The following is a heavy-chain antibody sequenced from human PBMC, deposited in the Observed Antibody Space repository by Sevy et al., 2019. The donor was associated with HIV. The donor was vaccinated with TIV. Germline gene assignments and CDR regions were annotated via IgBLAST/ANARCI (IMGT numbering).Heavy chain of an antibody. Sequence: ASVKVSCKASGYTFTSYIMSWVRQAPGQGLEWMGWINTMTGNPTYAQGFTGRFVFSLDTSASTAYLQISSLKAEDSAVYYCTRGYCSGDTCSPGGYWGQGTLVTVSS. CDR3: TRGYCSGDTCSPGGY. D-gene: IGHD2-15*01. CDR1: GYTFTSYI. CDR2: INTMTGNP. J-gene: IGHJ4*02. V-gene: IGHV7-4-1*02.